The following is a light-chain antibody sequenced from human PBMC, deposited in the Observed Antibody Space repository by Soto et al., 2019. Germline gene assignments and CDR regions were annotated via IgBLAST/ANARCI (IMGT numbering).Light chain of an antibody. CDR2: WAS. J-gene: IGKJ4*01. CDR1: QSVLYSSNNKNY. CDR3: QQYYSTPLT. V-gene: IGKV4-1*01. Sequence: DIVMTKSPDSLAVSLGERATINCKSSQSVLYSSNNKNYLAWYQQKPGQPPKLLIYWASTRESGVPDRFSGSGSGTDFTLTISSLQAEDVAVYYCQQYYSTPLTFGGGTKVDI.